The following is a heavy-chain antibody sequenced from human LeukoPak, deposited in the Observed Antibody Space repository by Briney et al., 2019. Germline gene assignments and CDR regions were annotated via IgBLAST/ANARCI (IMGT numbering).Heavy chain of an antibody. CDR2: ISSSSSYT. J-gene: IGHJ6*02. CDR1: GFTFSDYY. V-gene: IGHV3-11*05. D-gene: IGHD3-22*01. Sequence: PGGSLRLSCAASGFTFSDYYMSWIRQAPGKGLEWVSYISSSSSYTNYADSVKGRFTISRDNAKNSLYLQMNSLRAEDTAVYYCARDLAWDYYYDSSGYLYYYYGMDVWGQGTTVTVSS. CDR3: ARDLAWDYYYDSSGYLYYYYGMDV.